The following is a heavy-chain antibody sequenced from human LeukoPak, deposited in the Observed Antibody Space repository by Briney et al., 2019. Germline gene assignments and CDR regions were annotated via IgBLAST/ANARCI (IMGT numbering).Heavy chain of an antibody. J-gene: IGHJ4*02. CDR3: ARAWVVPEHRYFDY. D-gene: IGHD2-2*01. CDR1: GGTFSSYA. CDR2: IIPIFGTA. V-gene: IGHV1-69*06. Sequence: SVKVSCKASGGTFSSYAISWVRQAPGQGLEWMGGIIPIFGTANYAQKFQGRVTITADKSTSTAYMELSSLRSEDTAVYYCARAWVVPEHRYFDYWGQGTLVTVSS.